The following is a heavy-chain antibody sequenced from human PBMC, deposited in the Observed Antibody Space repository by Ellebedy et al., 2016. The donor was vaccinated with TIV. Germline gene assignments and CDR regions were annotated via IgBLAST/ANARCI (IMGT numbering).Heavy chain of an antibody. CDR3: AKGYMSPFDY. V-gene: IGHV3-23*01. Sequence: GESLKISCAASGFTFSNAWMNWVRQAPGKGLEWVSAITGSGGGTYYADSVKDRFTISRDNSNNTLYLHINSLRAEDTAVYYCAKGYMSPFDYWGQGTLVTVSS. D-gene: IGHD2-2*02. J-gene: IGHJ4*02. CDR2: ITGSGGGT. CDR1: GFTFSNAW.